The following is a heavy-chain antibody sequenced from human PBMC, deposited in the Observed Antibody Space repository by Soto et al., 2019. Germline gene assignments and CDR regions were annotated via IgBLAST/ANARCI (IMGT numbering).Heavy chain of an antibody. CDR1: GGSFSGYY. V-gene: IGHV4-34*01. J-gene: IGHJ6*02. Sequence: SETLSLTCAVYGGSFSGYYWSWIRQPPGKGLEWIGEINHSGSTNYNPSLKSRVTISVDTSKNQFSLKLSSVTAADTAVYYCARARRYRIGGYGMDVWGQGTTVT. CDR3: ARARRYRIGGYGMDV. D-gene: IGHD3-9*01. CDR2: INHSGST.